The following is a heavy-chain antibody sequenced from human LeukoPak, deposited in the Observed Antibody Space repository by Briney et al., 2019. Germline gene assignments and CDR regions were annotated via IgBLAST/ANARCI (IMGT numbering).Heavy chain of an antibody. CDR1: GYTFTCYY. CDR3: ARDFTVTGFDY. V-gene: IGHV1-46*01. J-gene: IGHJ4*02. Sequence: ASVKVSCKASGYTFTCYYMHWVRQAPGQGLEWMGIINPSGGSTSYAQKFQGRVTMTRDTSTSTVYMELSSLRSEDTAVYYCARDFTVTGFDYWGQGTLVTVSS. D-gene: IGHD4-17*01. CDR2: INPSGGST.